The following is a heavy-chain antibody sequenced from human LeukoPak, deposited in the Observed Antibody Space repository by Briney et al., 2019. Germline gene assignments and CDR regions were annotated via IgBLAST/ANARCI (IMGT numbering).Heavy chain of an antibody. CDR2: IKSRTDGGTT. CDR3: ATEFYSNGYNF. J-gene: IGHJ4*02. Sequence: PGGSLRLSCPGSGFTFSSAWMTWVRQIPGKGLEWLGHIKSRTDGGTTDYAAPVKGRFTISRDDSKNTVYLQMNSLKTEDSAVYFCATEFYSNGYNFWGQGTLVIVSS. D-gene: IGHD5-24*01. CDR1: GFTFSSAW. V-gene: IGHV3-15*01.